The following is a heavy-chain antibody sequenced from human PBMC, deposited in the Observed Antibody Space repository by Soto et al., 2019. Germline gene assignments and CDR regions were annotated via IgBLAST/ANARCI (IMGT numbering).Heavy chain of an antibody. CDR3: ARGYGDYGKEYFQH. J-gene: IGHJ1*01. CDR1: GFTFSSYS. Sequence: GGSLRLSCAASGFTFSSYSMNWVRQAPGKGLEWVSSISSSSSYIYYADSVKGRFTISRDNAKNSLYLQMNSLRAEDTAVYYCARGYGDYGKEYFQHWGQGTLVTVSS. V-gene: IGHV3-21*01. D-gene: IGHD4-17*01. CDR2: ISSSSSYI.